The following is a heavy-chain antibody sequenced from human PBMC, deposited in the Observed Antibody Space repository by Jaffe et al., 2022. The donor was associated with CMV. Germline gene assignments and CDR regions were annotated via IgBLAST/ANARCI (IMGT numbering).Heavy chain of an antibody. CDR3: AKPVQDDFWSGYGQNWYFDL. J-gene: IGHJ2*01. Sequence: EVQLLESGGGLVQPGGSLRLSCAASGFTFSSYAMSWVRQAPGKGLEWVSAISGSGGSTYYADSVKGRFTISRDNSKNTLYLQMNSLRAEDTAVYYCAKPVQDDFWSGYGQNWYFDLWGRGTLVTVSS. V-gene: IGHV3-23*01. D-gene: IGHD3-3*01. CDR2: ISGSGGST. CDR1: GFTFSSYA.